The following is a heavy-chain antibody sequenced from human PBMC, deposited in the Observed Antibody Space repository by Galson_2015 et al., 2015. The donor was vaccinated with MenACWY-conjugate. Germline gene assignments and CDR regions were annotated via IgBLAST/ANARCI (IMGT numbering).Heavy chain of an antibody. J-gene: IGHJ4*02. CDR3: VREYLGGSFDY. Sequence: SVKVSCKASGYTFTTYYMHWVRQAPGQGLEWMGIIRPSGDDGTTYAQKFQGRVTMTRDTSTSTVYMDLSSLRSEDTAVYYCVREYLGGSFDYWGQGTLVTVSS. D-gene: IGHD1-26*01. CDR2: IRPSGDDGT. V-gene: IGHV1-46*01. CDR1: GYTFTTYY.